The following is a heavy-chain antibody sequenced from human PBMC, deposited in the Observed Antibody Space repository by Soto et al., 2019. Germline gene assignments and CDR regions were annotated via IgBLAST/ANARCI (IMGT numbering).Heavy chain of an antibody. CDR2: INHSGST. Sequence: PSETLSLTCAVYGGSFSGYYWSWIRQPPGKGLEWIGEINHSGSTNYNPSLKSRVTISVDTSKNQFSLKLSSVTAAATAVYYCARGRRASSSWYSLLDVRFTNWFDPWGQGTQVTVSS. V-gene: IGHV4-34*01. J-gene: IGHJ5*02. CDR1: GGSFSGYY. CDR3: ARGRRASSSWYSLLDVRFTNWFDP. D-gene: IGHD6-13*01.